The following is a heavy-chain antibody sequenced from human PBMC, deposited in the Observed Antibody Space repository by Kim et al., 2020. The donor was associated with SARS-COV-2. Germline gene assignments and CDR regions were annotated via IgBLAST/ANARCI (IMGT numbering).Heavy chain of an antibody. D-gene: IGHD4-17*01. V-gene: IGHV3-43*02. J-gene: IGHJ6*02. CDR1: GFAFDDYA. Sequence: GGSLRLSCATSGFAFDDYALLWVRQVPGKGPEWVSLISGEGDSTYYADSVKGRITISRDDTTASLFLQMNNLRTDDTTLYYGAKDNGDYDNYYYYGLDIWGQGTTVT. CDR2: ISGEGDST. CDR3: AKDNGDYDNYYYYGLDI.